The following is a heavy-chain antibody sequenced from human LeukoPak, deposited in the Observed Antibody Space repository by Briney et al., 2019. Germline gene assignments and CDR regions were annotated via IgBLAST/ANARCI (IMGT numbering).Heavy chain of an antibody. CDR2: INHSGST. CDR1: GGSFSGYY. J-gene: IGHJ6*02. CDR3: ARGDDSSGYYRSYYYGMDG. D-gene: IGHD3-22*01. V-gene: IGHV4-34*01. Sequence: SETLSLTCAVYGGSFSGYYWSWIRQPPGKGLEWIGEINHSGSTNYNPSLKSRVTISVDTSKNQFSLKLSSVTAADTAVYYCARGDDSSGYYRSYYYGMDGWGQGTTVTVTS.